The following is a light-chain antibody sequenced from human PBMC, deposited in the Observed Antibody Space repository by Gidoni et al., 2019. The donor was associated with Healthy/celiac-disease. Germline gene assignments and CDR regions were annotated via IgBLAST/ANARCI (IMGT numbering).Light chain of an antibody. CDR3: HQYKSYCLFT. CDR1: QSISSG. V-gene: IGKV1-5*03. J-gene: IGKJ3*01. CDR2: KTS. Sequence: DIQMTQSPSTLSASVGDRVTITFRASQSISSGLSLYQHKPGKAPMLLIYKTSSLESGGPSRFSVSGSGTEFTLTISSLQPDDFATYYCHQYKSYCLFTFGPGTKVDIK.